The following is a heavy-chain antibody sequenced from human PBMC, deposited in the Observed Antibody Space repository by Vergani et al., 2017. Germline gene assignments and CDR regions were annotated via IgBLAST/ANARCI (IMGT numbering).Heavy chain of an antibody. D-gene: IGHD2-15*01. V-gene: IGHV1-69*06. CDR3: ARSTDKLPQVSWYFDY. CDR2: IIPIFGTA. Sequence: QVQLVQSGAEVKKPGSSVKVSCKASGGTFSSYAISGVRQAPGQGLEWMGGIIPIFGTANYAQKFQGRVTITADKSTSTAYMELSSLRSEDTAVYYCARSTDKLPQVSWYFDYWGQGTLVTVSS. J-gene: IGHJ4*02. CDR1: GGTFSSYA.